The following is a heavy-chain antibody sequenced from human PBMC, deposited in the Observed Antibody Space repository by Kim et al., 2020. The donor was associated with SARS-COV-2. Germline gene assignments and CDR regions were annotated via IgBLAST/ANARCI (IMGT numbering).Heavy chain of an antibody. V-gene: IGHV4-38-2*02. D-gene: IGHD3-16*01. CDR1: GYSISSGYY. J-gene: IGHJ6*02. CDR2: IYHSGST. Sequence: SETLSLTCTVSGYSISSGYYWGWIRQPPGKGLEWIGSIYHSGSTYYNPSLKSRVTISVDTSKNQFSLKLSSVTAADTAVYYCARDLGTPYYYYGMDVWG. CDR3: ARDLGTPYYYYGMDV.